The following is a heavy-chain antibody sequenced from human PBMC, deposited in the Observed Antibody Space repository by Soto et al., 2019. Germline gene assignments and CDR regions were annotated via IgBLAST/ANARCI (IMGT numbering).Heavy chain of an antibody. CDR1: GFTFTSSA. CDR2: IVVGSGNT. Sequence: SVKVSCKASGFTFTSSAMQWVRQARGQRLEWIGWIVVGSGNTNYAQKFQERVTITRDMSTSTAYMELSSLRSEDTAVYYCATDAAAGTWDYFDYWGQGTLVTVSS. CDR3: ATDAAAGTWDYFDY. V-gene: IGHV1-58*02. J-gene: IGHJ4*02. D-gene: IGHD6-13*01.